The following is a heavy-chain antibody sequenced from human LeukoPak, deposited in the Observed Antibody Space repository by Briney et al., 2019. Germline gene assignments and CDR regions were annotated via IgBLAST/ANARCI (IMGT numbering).Heavy chain of an antibody. CDR1: GFTFSSYW. CDR2: IKQDGSEK. J-gene: IGHJ4*02. Sequence: GSLRLSCAASGFTFSSYWMSWVRQAPGKGLEWVANIKQDGSEKYYVDSVRGRFTISRDNAKNSLYLQMNSLRAEDTAVYYCARGFVVMAAFDYWGQGTLVTVSS. CDR3: ARGFVVMAAFDY. V-gene: IGHV3-7*01. D-gene: IGHD5-24*01.